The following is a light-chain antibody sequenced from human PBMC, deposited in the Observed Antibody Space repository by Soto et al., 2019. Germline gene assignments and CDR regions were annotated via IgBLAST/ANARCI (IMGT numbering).Light chain of an antibody. Sequence: DIQLTQSPSLLSASVGDRVTITCRASHDISTYLAWYQQKPGKAPKLMIYEASTLQSGVPSRSSGSGSGTEFTLTISGLLPEDFATYHCQQLNTLPLTFGQGTRLEIK. V-gene: IGKV1-9*01. J-gene: IGKJ5*01. CDR3: QQLNTLPLT. CDR2: EAS. CDR1: HDISTY.